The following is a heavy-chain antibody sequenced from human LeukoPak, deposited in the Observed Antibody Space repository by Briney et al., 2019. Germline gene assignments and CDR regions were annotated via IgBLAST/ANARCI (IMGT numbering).Heavy chain of an antibody. J-gene: IGHJ3*02. Sequence: SETLSLTCTVSGGSISSGDYYWSWIRQPPGKGLEWIGYIYYSGSTYYNPSLKSRVTISVDTSKNQFSLNLSSVTAADTAVYYCAKGHASGSYYADAFDIWGQGTMVTVSS. CDR1: GGSISSGDYY. D-gene: IGHD1-26*01. V-gene: IGHV4-30-4*08. CDR2: IYYSGST. CDR3: AKGHASGSYYADAFDI.